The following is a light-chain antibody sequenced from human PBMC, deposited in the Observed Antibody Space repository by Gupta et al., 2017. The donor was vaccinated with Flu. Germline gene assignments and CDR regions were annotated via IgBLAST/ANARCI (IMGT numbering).Light chain of an antibody. CDR3: SSYTSSSTHV. CDR1: ISYVGGYNY. CDR2: DVS. J-gene: IGLJ1*01. V-gene: IGLV2-14*04. Sequence: ITTSCTGTISYVGGYNYVSLYQQQPRKSPNLMIYDVSNRPSVVSNRFSGSKSGTTASLTISGLQAEDEAYYYCSSYTSSSTHVFGTGTKVTVL.